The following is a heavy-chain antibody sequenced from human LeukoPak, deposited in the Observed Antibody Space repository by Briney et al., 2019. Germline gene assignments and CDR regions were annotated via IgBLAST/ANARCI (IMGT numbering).Heavy chain of an antibody. Sequence: SETLSLTCTVSGGSISSSSYYWGWIRQPPGKGLEWIGSIYYSGSTYYDPSLKSRVTISVDTSKNQFSLKLSSVTAADTAVYYCARESRLLWFGELSRWFDPWGQGTLVTVSS. CDR3: ARESRLLWFGELSRWFDP. CDR2: IYYSGST. CDR1: GGSISSSSYY. J-gene: IGHJ5*02. D-gene: IGHD3-10*01. V-gene: IGHV4-39*02.